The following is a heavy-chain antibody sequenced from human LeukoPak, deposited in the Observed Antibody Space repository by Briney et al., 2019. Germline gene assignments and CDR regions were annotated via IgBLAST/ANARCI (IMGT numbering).Heavy chain of an antibody. CDR1: GFPFSSYW. CDR3: ASDSPYYGMDV. CDR2: IDSDGSAT. J-gene: IGHJ6*02. V-gene: IGHV3-74*01. Sequence: GGSLRLSCAASGFPFSSYWMHWVRQVPGKGLLWVSRIDSDGSATIYADSVRGRFTISRDNAKNTLYLQMSGLRVEDTAVYHCASDSPYYGMDVWGQGTTVTVSS.